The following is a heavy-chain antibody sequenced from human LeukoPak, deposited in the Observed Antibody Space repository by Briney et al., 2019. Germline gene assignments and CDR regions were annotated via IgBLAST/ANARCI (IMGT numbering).Heavy chain of an antibody. Sequence: SQTLSLTCTVSGGSISSGGYYWSWIRQPPGKGLEWIGYIYHSGSTYYNPSLKSRVTISVDRSKNQFSLKLSSVTAADTAVYYCARVGFYGDYPSGNDAFDIWGQGTMVTVSS. CDR1: GGSISSGGYY. CDR2: IYHSGST. J-gene: IGHJ3*02. V-gene: IGHV4-30-2*01. D-gene: IGHD4-17*01. CDR3: ARVGFYGDYPSGNDAFDI.